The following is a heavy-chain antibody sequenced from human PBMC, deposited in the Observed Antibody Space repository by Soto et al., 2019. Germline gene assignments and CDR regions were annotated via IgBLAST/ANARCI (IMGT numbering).Heavy chain of an antibody. J-gene: IGHJ6*03. D-gene: IGHD3-3*01. CDR3: ARGGLFGLVIVKGAIYYYYMDV. CDR2: MNPNRGNT. V-gene: IGHV1-8*01. Sequence: QVQLVQSGAEVRKPGASVKVSCKASGYSFSTFDIIWGRQATGEGLEWMGWMNPNRGNTVYAQKFQGRGTMTRYTSTSTAYMGLSSLRSEDTAVYYCARGGLFGLVIVKGAIYYYYMDVWGIGTTVSVSS. CDR1: GYSFSTFD.